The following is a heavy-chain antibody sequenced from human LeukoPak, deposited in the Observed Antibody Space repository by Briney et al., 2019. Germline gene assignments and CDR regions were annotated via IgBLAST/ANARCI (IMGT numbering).Heavy chain of an antibody. V-gene: IGHV1-2*02. D-gene: IGHD6-13*01. CDR1: GYTFTGYY. Sequence: ASVKVSCKASGYTFTGYYMHWVRQAPGQGLEWMGWINPNSGGTNYAQKFQGRVTMTRDTSISTAYMELSRLRSDDTAVYYCARDLEDNIAAADNFDYWGQGTLVTVSS. J-gene: IGHJ4*02. CDR2: INPNSGGT. CDR3: ARDLEDNIAAADNFDY.